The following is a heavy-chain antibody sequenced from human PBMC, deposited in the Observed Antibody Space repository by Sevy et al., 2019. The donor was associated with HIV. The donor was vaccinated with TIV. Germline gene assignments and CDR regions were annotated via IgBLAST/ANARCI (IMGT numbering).Heavy chain of an antibody. CDR1: GFTFSSYA. D-gene: IGHD2-8*01. Sequence: GGSLRLSCAASGFTFSSYAMSWVRQAPGKGLEWVSAISGSGGSTYYADSVKGRFTISRDNSKNTLYLQMNSLRAEDTAVYYCAKGTGDIVLMVYPYYFDYWGQGTLVTVSS. CDR3: AKGTGDIVLMVYPYYFDY. V-gene: IGHV3-23*01. CDR2: ISGSGGST. J-gene: IGHJ4*02.